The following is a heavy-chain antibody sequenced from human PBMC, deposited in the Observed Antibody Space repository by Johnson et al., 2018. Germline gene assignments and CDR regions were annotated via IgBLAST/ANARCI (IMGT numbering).Heavy chain of an antibody. CDR3: AKSGYNYGNPNFWNAFDV. V-gene: IGHV3-23*04. J-gene: IGHJ3*01. Sequence: EVQLVESGGGLVQPGGSLRLSCAASGLIFSNFVMSWVRQAPGKGLEWVSRISDGGSSTDYADSVRGRFTISRDNSKNTLYLQMNSLRAEDTAVYYCAKSGYNYGNPNFWNAFDVWSQGTMVTVSS. D-gene: IGHD5-18*01. CDR1: GLIFSNFV. CDR2: ISDGGSST.